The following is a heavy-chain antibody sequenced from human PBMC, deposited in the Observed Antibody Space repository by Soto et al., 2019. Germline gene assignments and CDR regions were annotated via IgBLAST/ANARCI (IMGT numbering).Heavy chain of an antibody. D-gene: IGHD6-13*01. J-gene: IGHJ4*02. V-gene: IGHV4-34*01. CDR2: INHSGRT. CDR1: GGSFSGYY. Sequence: QVQLQQWGAGLLKPSETPSLTCAVYGGSFSGYYWSWIRQPPGKGLEWMGEINHSGRTNYNPSLKSRVTISVDTSKNQFSLKLSSVTAADTAVYYCARGRRIAAAAHRFRYFDYWGQGTLVTVSS. CDR3: ARGRRIAAAAHRFRYFDY.